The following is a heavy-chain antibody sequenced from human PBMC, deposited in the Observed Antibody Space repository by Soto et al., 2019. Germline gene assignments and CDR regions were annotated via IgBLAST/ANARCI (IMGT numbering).Heavy chain of an antibody. J-gene: IGHJ4*02. V-gene: IGHV3-33*01. CDR1: GFSFTTYG. Sequence: QVQLVESGGGVVQPGRSLRLSCVASGFSFTTYGLHWVRQAPGKGLEWVAVIWYDGSNQYYADSVKGRFTISSDNSKNILYLEMNRMRVEDTAVYYCVTDHCGGDCYSDPYFDYWGQGTLVTVSS. CDR2: IWYDGSNQ. D-gene: IGHD2-21*02. CDR3: VTDHCGGDCYSDPYFDY.